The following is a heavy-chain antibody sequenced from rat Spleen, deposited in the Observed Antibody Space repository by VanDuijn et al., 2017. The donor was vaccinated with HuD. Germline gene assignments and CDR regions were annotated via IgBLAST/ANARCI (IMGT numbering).Heavy chain of an antibody. CDR2: ISTGGGNT. CDR1: GFTFSNYG. V-gene: IGHV5S13*01. J-gene: IGHJ3*01. D-gene: IGHD1-4*01. CDR3: ATAGTRVSRFAY. Sequence: EVQLVESGGGLGQPGRSLKLSCAASGFTFSNYGMAWVRQAPTKGLEWVASISTGGGNTYYRDSVKGRFTISRDNAKNTLYLQMDSLRSEDTTTYYCATAGTRVSRFAYWGQGTLVTVSS.